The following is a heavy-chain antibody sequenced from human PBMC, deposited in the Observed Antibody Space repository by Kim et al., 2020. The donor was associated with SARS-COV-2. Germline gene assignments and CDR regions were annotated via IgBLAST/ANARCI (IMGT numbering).Heavy chain of an antibody. CDR1: GFTFDDYT. D-gene: IGHD2-2*02. V-gene: IGHV3-43*01. CDR3: GKAAVMAVILGGYYFDY. J-gene: IGHJ4*02. Sequence: GGSLRLSCAASGFTFDDYTMHWVRQAPGKGLEWVSLVSWDGSSTYYADSVKGRFTISRDNNKNSLYLQMNSLRNEDTALYFCGKAAVMAVILGGYYFDYWGQGALVTVSS. CDR2: VSWDGSST.